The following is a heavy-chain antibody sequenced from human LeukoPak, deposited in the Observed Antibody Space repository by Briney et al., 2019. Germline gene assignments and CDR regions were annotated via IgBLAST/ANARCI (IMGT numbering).Heavy chain of an antibody. J-gene: IGHJ4*02. CDR1: GFTFSSYS. Sequence: GGSLRLSCAASGFTFSSYSMNWVRQAPGKGLEWVSSISSSSSYIYYADSVKGRFTISRDNAKNSLYLQVNSLRAEDTAVYYCAREDYGDHYFDYWGQGTLVTVSS. D-gene: IGHD4-17*01. V-gene: IGHV3-21*01. CDR3: AREDYGDHYFDY. CDR2: ISSSSSYI.